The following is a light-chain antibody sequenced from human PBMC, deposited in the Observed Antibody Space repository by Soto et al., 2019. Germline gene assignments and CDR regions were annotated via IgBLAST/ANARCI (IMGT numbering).Light chain of an antibody. V-gene: IGKV3-20*01. CDR3: QQGIHFPLA. J-gene: IGKJ4*01. Sequence: EIVLTQSPGTLSLSPGERATLSCRASQTVTGTYLAWYQQKPGQAPRLLIYGASNRATGIPDRFSGSGSGTDFTLTISRLDPEDFATYYCQQGIHFPLAFGGGTKVEVK. CDR2: GAS. CDR1: QTVTGTY.